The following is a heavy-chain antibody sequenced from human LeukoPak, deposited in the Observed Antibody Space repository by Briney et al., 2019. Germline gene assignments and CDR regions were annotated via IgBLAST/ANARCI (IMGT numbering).Heavy chain of an antibody. CDR1: GFTLSSYS. V-gene: IGHV3-21*01. Sequence: GGSLRLSCAASGFTLSSYSMSWVRQAPGKGLEWVSSISSSSSYIYYADSVKGRFTISRDNAKNSLYLQMNSLRAEDTAVYYCARGGVTTNWFDPWGQGTLVTVSS. J-gene: IGHJ5*02. CDR2: ISSSSSYI. CDR3: ARGGVTTNWFDP. D-gene: IGHD4-11*01.